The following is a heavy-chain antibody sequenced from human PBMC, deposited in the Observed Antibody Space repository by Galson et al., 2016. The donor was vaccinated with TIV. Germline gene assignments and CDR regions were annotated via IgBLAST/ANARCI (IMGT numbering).Heavy chain of an antibody. Sequence: SVKVSCKATGYTFTGFGIAWVRQAPGQGLEWMGWISGYNGKTYYAQKFQDRVTMTTDTSTNTAYMELRSLRSDDTAVYYCTRDRSIAAPRDMDVWGQGTAVTVSS. J-gene: IGHJ6*02. CDR3: TRDRSIAAPRDMDV. D-gene: IGHD6-6*01. CDR2: ISGYNGKT. V-gene: IGHV1-18*01. CDR1: GYTFTGFG.